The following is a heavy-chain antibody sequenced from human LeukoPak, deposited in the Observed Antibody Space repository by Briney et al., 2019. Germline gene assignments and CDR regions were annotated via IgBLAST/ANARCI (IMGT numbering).Heavy chain of an antibody. CDR2: ISSSSSYI. D-gene: IGHD3-10*01. CDR1: GFTSSSYS. J-gene: IGHJ4*02. CDR3: ARGVWFGEGGYFDY. Sequence: GGSLRLSCAASGFTSSSYSMNWVRQAPGKGLEWVSSISSSSSYIYYADSVKGRFTISRDNAKNSLYLQMNSLRAEDTAVYYCARGVWFGEGGYFDYWGQGTLVTVSS. V-gene: IGHV3-21*01.